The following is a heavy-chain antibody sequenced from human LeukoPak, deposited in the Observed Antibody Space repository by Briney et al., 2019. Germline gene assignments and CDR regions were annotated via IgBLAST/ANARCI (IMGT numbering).Heavy chain of an antibody. CDR3: AREIKWELTLYYYYGMDV. CDR1: GFTFSSYA. CDR2: ISYDGSNK. J-gene: IGHJ6*02. Sequence: GGSLRLSCAASGFTFSSYAMHWVRQAPGKGLEWVAVISYDGSNKYYADSVKGRFTISRDNSKNTLYLQMNSLRAEDTAVYYCAREIKWELTLYYYYGMDVWGQGTTVTVSS. V-gene: IGHV3-30*04. D-gene: IGHD1-26*01.